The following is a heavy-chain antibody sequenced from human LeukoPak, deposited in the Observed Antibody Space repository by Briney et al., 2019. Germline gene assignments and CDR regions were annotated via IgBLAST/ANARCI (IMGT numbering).Heavy chain of an antibody. CDR2: IYHSGST. CDR1: GYSISSGYY. V-gene: IGHV4-38-2*01. J-gene: IGHJ6*04. CDR3: ARVATRGHCSSTSCYGNYGMDV. Sequence: SETLSLTCAVSGYSISSGYYWGWIRQPPGKGLKWIGSIYHSGSTYYNPSLKSRVTMSVDTSKNQLSLKLSSVTAVDTAVYYCARVATRGHCSSTSCYGNYGMDVWGKGTTVTVSS. D-gene: IGHD2-2*01.